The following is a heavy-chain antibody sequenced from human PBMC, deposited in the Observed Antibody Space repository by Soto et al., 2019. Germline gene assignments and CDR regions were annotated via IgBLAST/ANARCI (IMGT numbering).Heavy chain of an antibody. CDR1: GFTFSSYG. J-gene: IGHJ6*02. CDR2: ISYDGSNK. Sequence: QVQLVESGGGVVQPGRSLRLSCAASGFTFSSYGMHWVRQAPGKGLVWVAVISYDGSNKYYADSVKGRFTISRDNSKNTLYLQMISLRAEDTAVYYCAKDHDGIDVWCQGTTVTVSS. CDR3: AKDHDGIDV. V-gene: IGHV3-30*18.